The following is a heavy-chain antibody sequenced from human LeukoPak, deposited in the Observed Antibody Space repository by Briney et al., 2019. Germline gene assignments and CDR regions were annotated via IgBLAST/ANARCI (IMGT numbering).Heavy chain of an antibody. CDR1: GSSISSSYY. J-gene: IGHJ6*03. Sequence: SETLSLTCTVSGSSISSSYYWGWIRRPPGKGLEWIGSIYHSGSTYYNPSLKSRVTISVDTSNNQFSLKLSSVTAADTAVFYCARGRRDSYSNYHMDVWGKGTTVTVSS. CDR2: IYHSGST. D-gene: IGHD4-11*01. V-gene: IGHV4-38-2*02. CDR3: ARGRRDSYSNYHMDV.